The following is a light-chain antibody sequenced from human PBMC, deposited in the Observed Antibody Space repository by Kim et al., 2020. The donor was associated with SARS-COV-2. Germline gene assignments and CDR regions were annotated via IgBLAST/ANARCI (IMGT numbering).Light chain of an antibody. V-gene: IGKV3-15*01. CDR3: QQYNNWLYT. CDR1: QSVSSN. J-gene: IGKJ2*01. Sequence: SVSPGERATRSGRASQSVSSNLAWYQQKPGQAPRLLIYGASTRATGIPARFSGSGSGTEFTLTISSLQSEDFAVYYCQQYNNWLYTFGQGTKLEIK. CDR2: GAS.